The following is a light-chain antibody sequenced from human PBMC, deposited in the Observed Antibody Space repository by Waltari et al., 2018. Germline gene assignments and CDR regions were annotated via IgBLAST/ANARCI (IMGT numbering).Light chain of an antibody. CDR3: ATWDDSLNAWV. CDR1: SSNIGAHY. CDR2: RSY. V-gene: IGLV1-47*01. Sequence: QSVLTQSPSASGTPGQRVTISCSGSSSNIGAHYVYWYQQFPGTAPRLLIYRSYPRPSGVPDRFAGSKSGTSASLAISGLRSEDEADYYCATWDDSLNAWVFGGGTRLTAL. J-gene: IGLJ3*02.